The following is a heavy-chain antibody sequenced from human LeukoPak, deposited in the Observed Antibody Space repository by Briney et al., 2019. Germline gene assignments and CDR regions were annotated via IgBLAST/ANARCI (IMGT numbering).Heavy chain of an antibody. Sequence: PGGSLRLSCAASGFTFSSNYMSWVRQAPGKGLEWVSVIYSGGSTYYADSVKGRFTISRDNSKNTLYLQMNSLRAEDTAVYYCARVLSGPSYDFWSGSNFDYWGQGTLVTVSS. CDR3: ARVLSGPSYDFWSGSNFDY. CDR1: GFTFSSNY. D-gene: IGHD3-3*01. CDR2: IYSGGST. V-gene: IGHV3-53*01. J-gene: IGHJ4*02.